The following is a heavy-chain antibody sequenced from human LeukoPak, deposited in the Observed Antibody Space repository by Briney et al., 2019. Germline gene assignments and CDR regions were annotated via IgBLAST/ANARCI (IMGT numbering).Heavy chain of an antibody. V-gene: IGHV4-61*08. Sequence: SETLSLTCTVSGGSVNSGGYYWSWIRQHPEEGLEWIGEINHSGSTNYNPSLKSRVTISVDTSKNQFSLKLSSVTAADTAVYYCARGLWRYSGSSRFDYWGQGTLVTVSS. D-gene: IGHD1-26*01. CDR1: GGSVNSGGYY. CDR2: INHSGST. J-gene: IGHJ4*02. CDR3: ARGLWRYSGSSRFDY.